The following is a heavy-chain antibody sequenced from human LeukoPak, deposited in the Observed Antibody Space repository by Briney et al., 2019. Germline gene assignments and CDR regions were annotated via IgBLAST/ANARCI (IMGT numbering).Heavy chain of an antibody. Sequence: GGSLRLSCAASGFTFSNYAMTWVRQAPGKGLEWVSVIGGSGVNAYYADSVKGRFTISRDNSENTVYLQMNSRRADDTALYYCAKDSTWIQLWFDYWGQGTLVTVSS. CDR3: AKDSTWIQLWFDY. CDR1: GFTFSNYA. CDR2: IGGSGVNA. J-gene: IGHJ4*02. V-gene: IGHV3-23*01. D-gene: IGHD5-18*01.